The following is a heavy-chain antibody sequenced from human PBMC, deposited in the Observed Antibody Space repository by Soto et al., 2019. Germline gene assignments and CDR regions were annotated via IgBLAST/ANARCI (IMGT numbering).Heavy chain of an antibody. Sequence: QVQLVQSGAEVKKPGASVKVSCKASGYTFINYYIHWVRQAPGHGLEWMAIINPTGGSTNYAQKLQGRLTLTMDTSTSKVYRELSSLTSEDTAMYYCARHLAAGEDWGQGTLVTVSS. J-gene: IGHJ4*02. CDR1: GYTFINYY. V-gene: IGHV1-46*04. CDR2: INPTGGST. D-gene: IGHD6-19*01. CDR3: ARHLAAGED.